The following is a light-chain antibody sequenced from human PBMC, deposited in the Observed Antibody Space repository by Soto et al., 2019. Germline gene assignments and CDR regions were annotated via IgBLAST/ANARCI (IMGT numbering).Light chain of an antibody. CDR2: TDY. Sequence: QSVLTQPPSASGTPGQRVIISCSGSNSNIGTYTVNWYQQLPGTAPKLLIYTDYQRPSGVPDRFSGSRSGTSASLAISGLQSEDEADSYFASWDDSLSGGVFGGGTKLTVL. CDR3: ASWDDSLSGGV. J-gene: IGLJ3*02. CDR1: NSNIGTYT. V-gene: IGLV1-44*01.